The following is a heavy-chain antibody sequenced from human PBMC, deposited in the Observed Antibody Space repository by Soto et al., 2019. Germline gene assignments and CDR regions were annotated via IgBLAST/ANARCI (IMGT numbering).Heavy chain of an antibody. CDR3: AKVILGPSDYFDY. J-gene: IGHJ4*02. D-gene: IGHD2-8*02. V-gene: IGHV3-30*18. Sequence: SVRLSCAASGFTFSSYGMHWVRQAPGKGLEWVAVISYDGSNKYYADSVKGRFTISRDNSKNTLYLQMNSLRADDTAVYYCAKVILGPSDYFDYWSQGTLVTVSS. CDR1: GFTFSSYG. CDR2: ISYDGSNK.